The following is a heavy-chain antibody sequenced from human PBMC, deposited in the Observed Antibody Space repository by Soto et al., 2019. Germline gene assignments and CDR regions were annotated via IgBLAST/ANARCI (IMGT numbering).Heavy chain of an antibody. D-gene: IGHD1-7*01. CDR2: ISYDGSNK. Sequence: PGGSLRLSCAASGFTFSSYGMHWVRQAPGKGLEWVAVISYDGSNKYYADTVKGRFTISRDNSKNTLYLQMNSLRAEDTAVYHCAKDLFGLRELELRFYYYYGMDVWGQGTTVTVSS. CDR1: GFTFSSYG. J-gene: IGHJ6*02. CDR3: AKDLFGLRELELRFYYYYGMDV. V-gene: IGHV3-30*18.